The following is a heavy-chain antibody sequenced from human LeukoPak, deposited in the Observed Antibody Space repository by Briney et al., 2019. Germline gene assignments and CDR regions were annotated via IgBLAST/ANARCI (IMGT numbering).Heavy chain of an antibody. J-gene: IGHJ4*02. Sequence: TGQXXXWMGWMNPNSGNTGYAQKFQGRVTMTRNTSISTAYMELSSLRSEDTAVYYCARADVGIAFGYGYWGQGTLVTVSS. V-gene: IGHV1-8*01. CDR2: MNPNSGNT. CDR3: ARADVGIAFGYGY. D-gene: IGHD2-2*03.